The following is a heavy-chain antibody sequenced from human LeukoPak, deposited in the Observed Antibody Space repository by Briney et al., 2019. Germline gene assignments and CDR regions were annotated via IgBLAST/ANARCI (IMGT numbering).Heavy chain of an antibody. CDR2: INPNSGGT. D-gene: IGHD6-6*01. CDR3: AAPHNSSSFDY. CDR1: GYTFTGYY. Sequence: ASVKVSCKAPGYTFTGYYMHWVRQAPGQGLEWMGRINPNSGGTNYAQKFQGRVTMTRDTSISTAYMELSRLRSDDTAVYYCAAPHNSSSFDYWGQGTLVTVSS. J-gene: IGHJ4*02. V-gene: IGHV1-2*06.